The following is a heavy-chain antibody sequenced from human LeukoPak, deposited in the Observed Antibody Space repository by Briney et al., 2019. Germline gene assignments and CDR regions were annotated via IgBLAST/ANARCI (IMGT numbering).Heavy chain of an antibody. CDR3: AKGVGDPMGATTHLDY. J-gene: IGHJ4*02. CDR1: GFTFSSYG. Sequence: GGSLRLSCAASGFTFSSYGMHWVRQAPGKGLEWVAVIWYDGSNKYYADSVKGRFTISRDNSKNTLYLQMNSLRAADTAVYYCAKGVGDPMGATTHLDYWGQGILVTVSS. V-gene: IGHV3-33*06. CDR2: IWYDGSNK. D-gene: IGHD1-26*01.